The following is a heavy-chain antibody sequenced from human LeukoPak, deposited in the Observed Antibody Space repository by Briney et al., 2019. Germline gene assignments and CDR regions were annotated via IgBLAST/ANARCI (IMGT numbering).Heavy chain of an antibody. CDR3: ARASYFWSGYGNDAFDI. Sequence: GGSLRLSCAASGFTFSSYSMNWVRQAPGKGLEWVSSISSSSSYIYYADSVKGRFTISRDNAKNSLYLQMNSLRAEDTAVYYCARASYFWSGYGNDAFDIWGQGTMVTVSS. J-gene: IGHJ3*02. CDR1: GFTFSSYS. CDR2: ISSSSSYI. D-gene: IGHD3-3*01. V-gene: IGHV3-21*01.